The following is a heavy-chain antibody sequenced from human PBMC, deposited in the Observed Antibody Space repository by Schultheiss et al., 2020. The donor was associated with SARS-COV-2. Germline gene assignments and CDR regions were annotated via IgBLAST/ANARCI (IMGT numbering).Heavy chain of an antibody. Sequence: GGSLRLSCAASGFTFSSYAMHWVRQAPGKGLEWVAVISYDGSNKYYADSVKGRFTISRDNSKNTLYLQMNSLRAEDTAVYYCARAADYYDSSDFDYWGQGTLVTVSS. CDR1: GFTFSSYA. V-gene: IGHV3-30*01. CDR2: ISYDGSNK. J-gene: IGHJ4*02. CDR3: ARAADYYDSSDFDY. D-gene: IGHD3-22*01.